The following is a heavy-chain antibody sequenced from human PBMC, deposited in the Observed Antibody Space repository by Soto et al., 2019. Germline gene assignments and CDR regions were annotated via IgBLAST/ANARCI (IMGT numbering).Heavy chain of an antibody. CDR2: MNPNSGNT. Sequence: ASVKVSCKASGYTFTNYAINWVRQATGQGLEWMGWMNPNSGNTGYAQKFQGRVTMTRNTSISTAYMELSSLRSEDTAVYYCASRRSGDFWSGYYNWFDPWGQGTLVTVSS. J-gene: IGHJ5*02. CDR3: ASRRSGDFWSGYYNWFDP. CDR1: GYTFTNYA. D-gene: IGHD3-3*01. V-gene: IGHV1-8*01.